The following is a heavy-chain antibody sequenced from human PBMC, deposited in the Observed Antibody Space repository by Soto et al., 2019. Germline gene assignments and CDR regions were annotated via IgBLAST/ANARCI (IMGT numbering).Heavy chain of an antibody. CDR1: GGSISSSSYY. J-gene: IGHJ5*02. CDR3: ARRWKGWFDP. CDR2: IYYSGST. D-gene: IGHD1-1*01. Sequence: SETLSLTCTVSGGSISSSSYYWGWIRQPPGKGLEWIGSIYYSGSTYYNPSLKSRVTISVDTSKNQFSLKLSSVTAADTAVYYCARRWKGWFDPWGQGTLVTVSS. V-gene: IGHV4-39*01.